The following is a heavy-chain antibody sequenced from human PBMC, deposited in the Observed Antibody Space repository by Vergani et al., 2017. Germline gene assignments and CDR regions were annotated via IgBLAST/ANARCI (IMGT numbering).Heavy chain of an antibody. CDR1: GFTFSSYE. CDR2: IYSGGST. D-gene: IGHD6-13*01. V-gene: IGHV3-66*01. Sequence: EVQLVESGGGLVQPGGSLRLSCAASGFTFSSYEMNWVRQAPGKGLEWVSVIYSGGSTYYADSVKGRFTISRDNSKNTLYLQMNSLRAEDTAVYYCARVANPGIAAFDYWGQGTLVTVSS. J-gene: IGHJ4*02. CDR3: ARVANPGIAAFDY.